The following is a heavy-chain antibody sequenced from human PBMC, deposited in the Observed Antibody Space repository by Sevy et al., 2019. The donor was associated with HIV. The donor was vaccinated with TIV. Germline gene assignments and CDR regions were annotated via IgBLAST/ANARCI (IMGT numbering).Heavy chain of an antibody. Sequence: GGSLRLSCAASGFTFSNYTIHWVRQAPGKGLEWVALISYDGSNKYYADSVKGRFTIARDNSKSELYLQMNSLRAEDTAVYFCAMVINPLRFLDWVFDYWGQGTLVTVSS. CDR2: ISYDGSNK. J-gene: IGHJ4*02. V-gene: IGHV3-30-3*01. CDR3: AMVINPLRFLDWVFDY. D-gene: IGHD3-3*01. CDR1: GFTFSNYT.